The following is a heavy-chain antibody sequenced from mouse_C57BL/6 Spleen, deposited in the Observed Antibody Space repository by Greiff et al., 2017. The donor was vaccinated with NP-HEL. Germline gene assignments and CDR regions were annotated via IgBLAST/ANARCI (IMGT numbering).Heavy chain of an antibody. CDR3: ARSYYGSSFYYAMDY. D-gene: IGHD1-1*01. Sequence: LQQSGPGILQSSQTLSLTCSFSGFSLSTSGMGVSWIRQPSGKGLEWLAHIYWDDDKRYNPSLKSRLTISKDTSRNQVFLKITSVDTADTATYYCARSYYGSSFYYAMDYWGQGTSVTVSS. CDR2: IYWDDDK. CDR1: GFSLSTSGMG. V-gene: IGHV8-12*01. J-gene: IGHJ4*01.